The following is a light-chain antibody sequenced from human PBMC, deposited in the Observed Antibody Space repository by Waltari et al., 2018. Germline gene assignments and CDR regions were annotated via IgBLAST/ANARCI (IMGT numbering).Light chain of an antibody. CDR2: DYY. V-gene: IGLV2-14*01. Sequence: QSALTQTASVSGSPGQSITISCTGTSSDVGGYNYVSWYQQHPGKAPKLIIFDYYKRPSGVSHRFSGSKSGNTASLTISGLQAEDEAKSYSCSYTSTRAPNCVFGVGTKLTVL. CDR1: SSDVGGYNY. J-gene: IGLJ3*02. CDR3: CSYTSTRAPNCV.